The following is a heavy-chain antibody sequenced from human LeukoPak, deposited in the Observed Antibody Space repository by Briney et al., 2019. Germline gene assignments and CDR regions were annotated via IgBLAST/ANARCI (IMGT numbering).Heavy chain of an antibody. V-gene: IGHV3-11*01. CDR1: GFTFSDYY. Sequence: NAGGSLRLSCAAAGFTFSDYYMSWIRHAPGEWLGWVSYISSSGSTIYYADSVKGRFRISRANAKNSLYLQMNSLRAKDTAVYYCARISAAAGIFDPWGQGTLVTVSS. J-gene: IGHJ5*02. D-gene: IGHD6-13*01. CDR3: ARISAAAGIFDP. CDR2: ISSSGSTI.